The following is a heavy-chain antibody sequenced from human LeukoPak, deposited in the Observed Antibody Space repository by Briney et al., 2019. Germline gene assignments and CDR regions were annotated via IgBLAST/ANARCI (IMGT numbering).Heavy chain of an antibody. Sequence: HAGGSLRLSCAASGFTFSSYAMSWVRQAPGKGLEWVSAISGSGGSTYYADSVKGRFTISRDNSKNTLYLQMNSLRAEDTAVYYCAKDPAKGLYLGYCSSTSCSRGDYWGQGTLVTVSS. CDR3: AKDPAKGLYLGYCSSTSCSRGDY. CDR1: GFTFSSYA. V-gene: IGHV3-23*01. CDR2: ISGSGGST. J-gene: IGHJ4*02. D-gene: IGHD2-2*01.